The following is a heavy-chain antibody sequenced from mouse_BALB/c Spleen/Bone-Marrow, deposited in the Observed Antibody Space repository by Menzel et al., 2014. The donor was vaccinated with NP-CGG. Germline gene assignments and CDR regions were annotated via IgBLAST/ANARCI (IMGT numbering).Heavy chain of an antibody. CDR3: ARWAFDAWFAY. CDR2: IYPGDGDT. Sequence: QVQLQQSGPELVKPGASVKISCKASGYAFSSSWMNWVKQRPGQGLEWIGRIYPGDGDTKYNGKFKGKATFTADTSSNTAYMQLSSLTSEDSAVYYCARWAFDAWFAYWGQGTLVTVSA. CDR1: GYAFSSSW. D-gene: IGHD3-1*01. J-gene: IGHJ3*01. V-gene: IGHV1-82*01.